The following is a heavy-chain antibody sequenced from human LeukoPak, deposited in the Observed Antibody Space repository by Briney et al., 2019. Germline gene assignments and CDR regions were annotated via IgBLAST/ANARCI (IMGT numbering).Heavy chain of an antibody. V-gene: IGHV3-74*01. Sequence: PGGSLRLSCVGPGITFSSYCMHWVRQVQGKGPVWVSRINGDGTSTTYADSVKGRFTISRDNGRNTLYLQMNSLRAEDTAVYYCARVRGNYYDNSGFPGDRGQGTLVTVSS. J-gene: IGHJ4*02. D-gene: IGHD3-22*01. CDR1: GITFSSYC. CDR2: INGDGTST. CDR3: ARVRGNYYDNSGFPGD.